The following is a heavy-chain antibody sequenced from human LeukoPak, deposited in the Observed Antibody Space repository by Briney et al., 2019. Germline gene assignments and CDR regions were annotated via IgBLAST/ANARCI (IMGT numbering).Heavy chain of an antibody. Sequence: PGGSLRLSCAASGFTFSSYGMHWVRQAPGKGLEWVAVIWYDGSNKYYADSVKGRFTISRDNSKNTLYLQMNSLRAEDTAVYYSARDNRAVAGLDYWGQGTLVTVSS. V-gene: IGHV3-33*01. CDR2: IWYDGSNK. CDR1: GFTFSSYG. D-gene: IGHD6-19*01. J-gene: IGHJ4*02. CDR3: ARDNRAVAGLDY.